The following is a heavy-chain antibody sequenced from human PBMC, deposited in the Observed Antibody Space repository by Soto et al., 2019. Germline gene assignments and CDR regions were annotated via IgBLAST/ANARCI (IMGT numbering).Heavy chain of an antibody. CDR1: GGSISSYY. V-gene: IGHV4-59*01. J-gene: IGHJ6*02. CDR2: IYYSGST. Sequence: SETLSLTCTVSGGSISSYYWSWIRQPPGKGLEWIGYIYYSGSTNYNPSINSRVTISVDTSKNQFSLKLSSVTAEDTAVYYCAIEQEVRGVAYYYYYGMDVWGQGTTVTVSS. D-gene: IGHD3-10*01. CDR3: AIEQEVRGVAYYYYYGMDV.